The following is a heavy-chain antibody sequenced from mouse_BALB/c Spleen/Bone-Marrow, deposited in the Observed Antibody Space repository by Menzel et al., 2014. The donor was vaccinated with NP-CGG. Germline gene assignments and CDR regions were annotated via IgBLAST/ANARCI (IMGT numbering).Heavy chain of an antibody. J-gene: IGHJ1*01. Sequence: SGAELLKPGASVKISCKATGYTFSNYWIEWIKQRPGHGLEWIGEILPGSGSTDYNENFKVKATFTADTSSNTAYMQLSSLTSEDSAVYYCARVIYWYFDVWAQGPRSPSPQ. CDR3: ARVIYWYFDV. CDR2: ILPGSGST. CDR1: GYTFSNYW. V-gene: IGHV1-9*01.